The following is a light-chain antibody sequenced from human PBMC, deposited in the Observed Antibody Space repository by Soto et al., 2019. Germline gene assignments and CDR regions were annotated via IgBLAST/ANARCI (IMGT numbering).Light chain of an antibody. CDR1: QGISND. V-gene: IGKV1-27*01. CDR3: QKYNSAPHT. J-gene: IGKJ5*01. CDR2: AAS. Sequence: DIQMTQSPSSLSASVGDRVTITCRASQGISNDLAWYQQKPGKVPKLLIYAASTLQPGVPSRFSGSGSGTDFTLTISSLQPEDVATYYCQKYNSAPHTFGRGTRLEIK.